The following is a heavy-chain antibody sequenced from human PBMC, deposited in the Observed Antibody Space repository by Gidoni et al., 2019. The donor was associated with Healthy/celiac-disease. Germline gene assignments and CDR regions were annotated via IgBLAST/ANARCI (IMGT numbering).Heavy chain of an antibody. CDR3: TTETDGDYVDGAFDI. Sequence: EVQLVESGGGLVKPGGSLRLSCAACGFPLSNSWMSWVRQAPGKGLEWVGRIKSKTDGGTTDYAAPGKGRFTISREDAKNTLYLQMNSLKTEDTAVDYCTTETDGDYVDGAFDIWGQGTMVTVS. V-gene: IGHV3-15*01. CDR1: GFPLSNSW. D-gene: IGHD4-17*01. CDR2: IKSKTDGGTT. J-gene: IGHJ3*02.